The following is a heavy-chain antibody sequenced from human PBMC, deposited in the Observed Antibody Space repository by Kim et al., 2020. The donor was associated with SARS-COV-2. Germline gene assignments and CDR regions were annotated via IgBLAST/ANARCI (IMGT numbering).Heavy chain of an antibody. CDR3: TRVLGTTLAFWDAY. Sequence: GGSLRLSCAASGFTFSGYAMHWVRQASGKGLEWVVRSRSKSNNYATAYAASVKGRFTLSRDDSKNAAFLQMNSLKTEDTAVDYCTRVLGTTLAFWDAY. CDR1: GFTFSGYA. D-gene: IGHD3-3*02. J-gene: IGHJ3*01. CDR2: SRSKSNNYAT. V-gene: IGHV3-73*01.